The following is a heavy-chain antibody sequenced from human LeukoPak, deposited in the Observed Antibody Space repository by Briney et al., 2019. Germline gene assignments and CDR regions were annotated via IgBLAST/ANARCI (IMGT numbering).Heavy chain of an antibody. V-gene: IGHV1-69*13. CDR2: IIPIFGTA. D-gene: IGHD3-22*01. J-gene: IGHJ5*02. Sequence: ASVKVSCKASGGTFSSYAISWVRQAPGQGLEWMGGIIPIFGTANYAQKFQGRVTITADESTSTAYMELSSLRSEDTAVYYCARGRGYYYDSSGTVPWGQGTLVTVSS. CDR3: ARGRGYYYDSSGTVP. CDR1: GGTFSSYA.